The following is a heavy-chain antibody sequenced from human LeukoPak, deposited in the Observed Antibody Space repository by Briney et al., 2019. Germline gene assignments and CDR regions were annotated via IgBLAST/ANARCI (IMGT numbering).Heavy chain of an antibody. Sequence: SETLSLTCTVSGGSISSYYWSWIRQPPGKGLEWIGYIYYGGSTNYNPSLKSRVTISVDTSKNQFSLKLSSVTAADTAVYYCARSVEGYCSGGSCYSYYYYMDVWGKGTTVTVSS. J-gene: IGHJ6*03. D-gene: IGHD2-15*01. CDR3: ARSVEGYCSGGSCYSYYYYMDV. CDR1: GGSISSYY. CDR2: IYYGGST. V-gene: IGHV4-59*01.